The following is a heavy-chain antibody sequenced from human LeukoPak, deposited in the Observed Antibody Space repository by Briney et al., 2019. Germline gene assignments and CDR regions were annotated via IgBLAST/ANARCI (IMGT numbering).Heavy chain of an antibody. V-gene: IGHV3-48*03. CDR2: ISSSGSTI. Sequence: GGSLRLSCAASGFTFSSYEMNWVRQAPGKGLEWVSYISSSGSTIYYADSMKGRFTISRDNAKNSLYLQMNGLRAEDTAVYYCARGRYSSGWGFDYWGQGTLVTVSS. D-gene: IGHD6-19*01. J-gene: IGHJ4*02. CDR1: GFTFSSYE. CDR3: ARGRYSSGWGFDY.